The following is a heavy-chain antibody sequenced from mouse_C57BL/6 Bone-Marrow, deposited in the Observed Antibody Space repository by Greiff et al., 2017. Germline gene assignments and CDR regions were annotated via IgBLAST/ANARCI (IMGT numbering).Heavy chain of an antibody. V-gene: IGHV1-4*01. CDR1: GYTFTSYT. CDR2: INPSSGYT. Sequence: VQLQQSGAELARPGASVKMSCKASGYTFTSYTMNWVKQRPGQGLEWIGYINPSSGYTKYNQKFKDKATLTADKSSSTAYMQLRSLTSEDSAVYFCARLGSTYGGYYFDYRGQGTTLTVSS. D-gene: IGHD1-1*01. CDR3: ARLGSTYGGYYFDY. J-gene: IGHJ2*01.